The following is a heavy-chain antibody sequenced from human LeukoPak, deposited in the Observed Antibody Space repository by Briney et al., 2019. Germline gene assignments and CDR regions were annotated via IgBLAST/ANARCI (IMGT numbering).Heavy chain of an antibody. D-gene: IGHD2/OR15-2a*01. CDR1: GFTFSNSA. Sequence: ASVKVSCKSSGFTFSNSAMQWVRQARGQRLEWIGWIVVGSGDTKYSQKFQGRVTITRDTSASTAYMELSSLRSEDTAVYYCARVFPGDYWGQGTLVTVSS. CDR2: IVVGSGDT. V-gene: IGHV1-58*02. CDR3: ARVFPGDY. J-gene: IGHJ4*02.